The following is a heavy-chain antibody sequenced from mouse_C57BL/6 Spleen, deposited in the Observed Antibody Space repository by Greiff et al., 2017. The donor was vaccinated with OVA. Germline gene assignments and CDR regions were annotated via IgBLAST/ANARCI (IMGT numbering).Heavy chain of an antibody. CDR3: ARRNDGYYGPFGY. V-gene: IGHV1-64*01. D-gene: IGHD2-3*01. Sequence: QVQLQQPGAELVKPGASVKLSCKASGYTFTSYWMRWVKQRPGQGLEWIGMIHPNSGSTNYNEKFKSKATLTVDKSSSTAYMQLSSLTSEDSAVYYCARRNDGYYGPFGYGGQGTLVTVSA. CDR2: IHPNSGST. J-gene: IGHJ3*01. CDR1: GYTFTSYW.